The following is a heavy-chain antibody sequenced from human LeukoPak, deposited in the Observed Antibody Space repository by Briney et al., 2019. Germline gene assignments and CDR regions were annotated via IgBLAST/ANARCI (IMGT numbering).Heavy chain of an antibody. D-gene: IGHD1-7*01. V-gene: IGHV4-39*07. CDR1: SGSISSGAYY. J-gene: IGHJ4*02. Sequence: SETLSLTCTVSSGSISSGAYYWGWIRQPPGKGLEWVGSIYHSGSTFYNPSLKGRVTISVVTSKNQFYLKLTSVTAADTAVFFCAREEFGTACFDSWGQGTLVTVSS. CDR2: IYHSGST. CDR3: AREEFGTACFDS.